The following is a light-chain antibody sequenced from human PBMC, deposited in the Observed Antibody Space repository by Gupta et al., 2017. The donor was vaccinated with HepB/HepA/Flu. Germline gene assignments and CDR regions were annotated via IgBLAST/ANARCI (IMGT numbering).Light chain of an antibody. J-gene: IGKJ1*01. CDR3: QQNGSTPLT. V-gene: IGKV3-20*01. CDR1: QSVSSSY. Sequence: ELVLTQSPGTLSFSPGERATLSCRASQSVSSSYLAWYQQRPGQAPRLLIYGASSRATGSSDRFSGSGSGTDFTLTISRLEPEDFAVYYCQQNGSTPLTFGRGTKVESK. CDR2: GAS.